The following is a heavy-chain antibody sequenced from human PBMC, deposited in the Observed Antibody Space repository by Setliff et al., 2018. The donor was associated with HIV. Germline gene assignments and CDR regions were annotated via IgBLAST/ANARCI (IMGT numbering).Heavy chain of an antibody. CDR3: ARSGGGWYNWFDP. CDR1: GYFFSEFY. J-gene: IGHJ5*02. D-gene: IGHD3-16*01. CDR2: VNPEDGET. Sequence: KVSCKTSGYFFSEFYIHWVQQAPGKGLEWMGRVNPEDGETIYAEKFQGRVTITADTSTDTAYMELSSLRFDDTAVYYCARSGGGWYNWFDPWGQGTPVTVS. V-gene: IGHV1-69-2*01.